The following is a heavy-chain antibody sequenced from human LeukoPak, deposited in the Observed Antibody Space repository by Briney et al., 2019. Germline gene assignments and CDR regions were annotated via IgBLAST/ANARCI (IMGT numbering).Heavy chain of an antibody. CDR2: MNPNSGNT. J-gene: IGHJ4*02. CDR3: ARGLMLDRSHDY. CDR1: GYTFTSYD. Sequence: ASVKVSCKASGYTFTSYDINWVRQATGQGLEWMGWMNPNSGNTGYAQKFQGRVTMTRNTPISTAYMQLSSLRSEATAVYYCARGLMLDRSHDYWRQGPLVPVSS. D-gene: IGHD3/OR15-3a*01. V-gene: IGHV1-8*01.